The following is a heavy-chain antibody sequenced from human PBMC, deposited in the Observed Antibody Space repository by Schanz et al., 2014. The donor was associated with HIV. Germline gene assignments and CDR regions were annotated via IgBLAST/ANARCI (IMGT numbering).Heavy chain of an antibody. CDR3: ARARFGD. CDR1: GFTFSDHY. D-gene: IGHD3-3*01. J-gene: IGHJ4*03. Sequence: VQLVESGGGLVKPGGSLRLSCAASGFTFSDHYISWIRLVPGKGLEWVSFISGSSDAVFYADSVKGRFTVSRDNTKNLLFLQMNSLSAADTAVYFCARARFGDWGQGTLVTVSS. CDR2: ISGSSDAV. V-gene: IGHV3-11*01.